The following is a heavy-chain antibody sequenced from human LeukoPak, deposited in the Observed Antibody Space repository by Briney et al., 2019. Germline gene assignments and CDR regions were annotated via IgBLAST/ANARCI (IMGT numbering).Heavy chain of an antibody. V-gene: IGHV5-51*01. Sequence: GESLKISCKASGYSFTSYWIAWVRQMPGKGLEYMGIIYPGHSDTRYNPSFEGQVTISADESITTAYLQWSSLKASDTSIYYCARHLDGYNPFDYWGQGTLVTVPS. CDR3: ARHLDGYNPFDY. CDR1: GYSFTSYW. J-gene: IGHJ4*02. CDR2: IYPGHSDT. D-gene: IGHD5-24*01.